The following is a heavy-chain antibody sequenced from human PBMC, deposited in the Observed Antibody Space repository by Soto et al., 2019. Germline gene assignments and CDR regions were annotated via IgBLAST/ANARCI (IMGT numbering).Heavy chain of an antibody. CDR3: ARFHYSSSWYF. D-gene: IGHD6-13*01. Sequence: SETLSLTCAVYGGSFSTDYLSWIRQPPGKGLEWIGSIYYSGSTYYNPSLKSRVTISVDTSKNQFSLKLSSVTAADTAVYYCARFHYSSSWYFWGQGTLVTVSS. J-gene: IGHJ4*02. CDR1: GGSFSTDY. CDR2: IYYSGST. V-gene: IGHV4-39*01.